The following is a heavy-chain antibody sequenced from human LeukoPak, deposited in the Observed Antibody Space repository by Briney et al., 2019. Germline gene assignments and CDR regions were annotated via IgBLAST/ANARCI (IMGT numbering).Heavy chain of an antibody. D-gene: IGHD6-19*01. Sequence: ASVKVSCKASGYTFTSYYMHWVRQAPGQGLEWMGIINPSGGSTSCAQKFQGRVTMTRDTSTSTVYMELSSLRSEDTAVYYCARDPGTIAVAGSEGPDYWGQGTLVTVSS. J-gene: IGHJ4*02. CDR1: GYTFTSYY. CDR2: INPSGGST. CDR3: ARDPGTIAVAGSEGPDY. V-gene: IGHV1-46*01.